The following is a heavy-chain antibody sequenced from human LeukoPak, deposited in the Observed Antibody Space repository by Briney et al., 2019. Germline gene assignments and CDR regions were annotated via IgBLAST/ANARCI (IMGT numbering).Heavy chain of an antibody. J-gene: IGHJ6*03. D-gene: IGHD2-15*01. Sequence: PGGSLRLSCAASGFTFSSYGMHWVRQAPGKGLEWVAFIRYDGSNKYYADSVKGRFTISRDNSKNTLYLQMNSLRAEDTAVYYCAKEGGYCSGGSCYYYYYYMDVWGKGTTVTISS. CDR2: IRYDGSNK. V-gene: IGHV3-30*02. CDR3: AKEGGYCSGGSCYYYYYYMDV. CDR1: GFTFSSYG.